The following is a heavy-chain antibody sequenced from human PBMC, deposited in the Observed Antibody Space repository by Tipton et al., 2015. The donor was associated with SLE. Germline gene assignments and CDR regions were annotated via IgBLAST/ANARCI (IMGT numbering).Heavy chain of an antibody. CDR3: ARFRYYDLLYYFDY. V-gene: IGHV4-34*01. CDR2: IYYSGST. CDR1: GGSLSGYY. J-gene: IGHJ4*02. D-gene: IGHD3-3*01. Sequence: LRLSCAVYGGSLSGYYWSWIRQSPGKGLEWIGSIYYSGSTYYNPSLKSRVTISVDTSKNQFSLKLSSVTAADTAVYYCARFRYYDLLYYFDYWGQGTLVTVSS.